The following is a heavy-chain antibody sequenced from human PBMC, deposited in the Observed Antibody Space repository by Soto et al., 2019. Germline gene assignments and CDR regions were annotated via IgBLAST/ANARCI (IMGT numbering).Heavy chain of an antibody. Sequence: PSETLSLTCAVYGGSFSGYYWSWIRQPPGKGLEWIGEINHSGGTNYNPSLRSRVTISVDTSKNQFSLKLSSVTAADTAVYYCARGSRTDCSSKSCRHRTLGAPTPMDVWGQGTTVTV. D-gene: IGHD2-2*01. V-gene: IGHV4-34*01. J-gene: IGHJ6*02. CDR2: INHSGGT. CDR3: ARGSRTDCSSKSCRHRTLGAPTPMDV. CDR1: GGSFSGYY.